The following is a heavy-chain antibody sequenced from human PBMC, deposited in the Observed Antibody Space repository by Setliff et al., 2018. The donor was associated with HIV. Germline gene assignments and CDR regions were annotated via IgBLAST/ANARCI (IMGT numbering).Heavy chain of an antibody. J-gene: IGHJ3*02. CDR3: ARDSDDSGFWDAFNI. CDR2: IYYRGST. V-gene: IGHV4-31*03. Sequence: PSETLSLTCTVSGDSISSGGYYWSWIRQHPGKGLEWIGYIYYRGSTYYNPSLKSRVTISVDTSKNQFSLRLTSMTAADTAAYYCARDSDDSGFWDAFNIWGQGTMVTVSS. CDR1: GDSISSGGYY. D-gene: IGHD3-22*01.